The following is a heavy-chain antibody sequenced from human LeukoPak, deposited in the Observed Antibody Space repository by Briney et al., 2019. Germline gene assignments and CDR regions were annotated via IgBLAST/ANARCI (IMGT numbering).Heavy chain of an antibody. CDR3: ARVVVVPAARIDY. J-gene: IGHJ4*02. CDR2: IYTSGST. D-gene: IGHD2-2*01. CDR1: GGSLSSGSYY. Sequence: SETLSLTCTVSGGSLSSGSYYWSWIRQPAGKGLEWIGRIYTSGSTNYNPSLKSRVTISVDTSKNQFSLKLSSVTAADTAVYYCARVVVVPAARIDYWGQGTLVTVSS. V-gene: IGHV4-61*02.